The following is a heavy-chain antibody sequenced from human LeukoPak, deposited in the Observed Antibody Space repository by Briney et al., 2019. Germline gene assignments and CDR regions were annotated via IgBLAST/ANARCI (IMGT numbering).Heavy chain of an antibody. Sequence: SETLSLTCTVSGGSISSNTYHWSWIRQPPGEGLERIATIHYRGTTYYNPSLKSRVTISVDTSKNQFSLKLSSVAAADTAVYYCARRGVTPFFDYWGQGTLVTVSS. D-gene: IGHD2-21*02. CDR1: GGSISSNTYH. J-gene: IGHJ4*02. V-gene: IGHV4-39*01. CDR2: IHYRGTT. CDR3: ARRGVTPFFDY.